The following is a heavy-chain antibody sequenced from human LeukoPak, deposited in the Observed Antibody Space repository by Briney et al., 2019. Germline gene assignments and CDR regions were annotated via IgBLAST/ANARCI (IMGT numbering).Heavy chain of an antibody. J-gene: IGHJ6*02. CDR3: ARDMVVAATVPDYYYGMDV. D-gene: IGHD2-15*01. V-gene: IGHV1-18*01. CDR2: ISAYNGNT. CDR1: GYTFTSYG. Sequence: ASVKVSCEASGYTFTSYGISWVRQAPGQGLEWMGWISAYNGNTNYAQKLQGRVTMTTDTSTSTAYMELRSLRSDDTAVYYCARDMVVAATVPDYYYGMDVWGQGTTVTVSS.